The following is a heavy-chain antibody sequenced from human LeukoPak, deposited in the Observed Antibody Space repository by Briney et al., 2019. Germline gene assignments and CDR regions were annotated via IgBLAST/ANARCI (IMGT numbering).Heavy chain of an antibody. V-gene: IGHV4-59*12. CDR2: IYYTGTT. CDR3: ARGDYDILTGYPYYYYYGMDV. D-gene: IGHD3-9*01. CDR1: GGSISSYY. J-gene: IGHJ6*02. Sequence: SETLSLTCTVSGGSISSYYWSWIRQPPGKGLEWIGYIYYTGTTNYNPSLKNRVTISADTSKNQFSLKLSSVTAADTAVYYCARGDYDILTGYPYYYYYGMDVWGQGTTVTVSS.